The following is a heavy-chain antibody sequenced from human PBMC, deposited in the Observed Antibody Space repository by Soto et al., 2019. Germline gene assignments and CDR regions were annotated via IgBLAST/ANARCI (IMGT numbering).Heavy chain of an antibody. D-gene: IGHD2-15*01. V-gene: IGHV4-59*01. CDR2: ISYSGST. CDR1: GCSIISGY. CDR3: ARLRGYAGSQIDY. J-gene: IGHJ4*02. Sequence: SETLSLTCTVSGCSIISGYWSWVRQPPGKGLEWIGDISYSGSTNYNPSLKSRVTMSVDTPKNQFSLRLSSVTTADTAVYYCARLRGYAGSQIDYWGQGTLVTVSS.